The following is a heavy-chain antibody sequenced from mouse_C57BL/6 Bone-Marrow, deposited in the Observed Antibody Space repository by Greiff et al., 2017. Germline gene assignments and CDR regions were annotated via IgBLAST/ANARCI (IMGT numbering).Heavy chain of an antibody. D-gene: IGHD4-1*01. Sequence: QAHLPPPAAELVKPGASVTVSCKASGYTFTSYWMHWVKQRPGQGLEWIGRIHPSDSDTNYNQKFKGKATFTVDKSSSTAYMQLSSLTSEDSAVYYCAIATWDYAMDYWGQGTSVTVS. CDR3: AIATWDYAMDY. CDR1: GYTFTSYW. V-gene: IGHV1-74*01. J-gene: IGHJ4*01. CDR2: IHPSDSDT.